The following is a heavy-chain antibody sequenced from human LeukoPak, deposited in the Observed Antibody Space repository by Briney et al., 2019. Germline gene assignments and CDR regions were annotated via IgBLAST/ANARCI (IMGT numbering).Heavy chain of an antibody. CDR1: GDSVSSNSAT. J-gene: IGHJ6*04. D-gene: IGHD3-10*01. V-gene: IGHV6-1*01. CDR2: TYFRSKWYN. CDR3: AREGFERSMDV. Sequence: SQTLSLTCAISGDSVSSNSATWNWISQSPSRGLEWLGRTYFRSKWYNDYAVSVRSRITINPNTSKNQFSLQLNSVTPDDTAVYYCAREGFERSMDVWGKGTTVTISP.